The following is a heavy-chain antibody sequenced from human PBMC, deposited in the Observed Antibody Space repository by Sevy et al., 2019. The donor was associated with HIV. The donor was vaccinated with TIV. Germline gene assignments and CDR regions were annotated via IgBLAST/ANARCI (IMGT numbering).Heavy chain of an antibody. CDR2: IIPFFGTA. J-gene: IGHJ2*01. D-gene: IGHD3-22*01. Sequence: ASVKVSCKASGGTFSSYAISWVRQAPGQGLEWMGGIIPFFGTANYAQKFQGRVTITADESTSTAYMVLSSLRSEDTAVYYCARTYYYDSSGYYPYWYFDLWGRGTLVTVSS. CDR3: ARTYYYDSSGYYPYWYFDL. CDR1: GGTFSSYA. V-gene: IGHV1-69*13.